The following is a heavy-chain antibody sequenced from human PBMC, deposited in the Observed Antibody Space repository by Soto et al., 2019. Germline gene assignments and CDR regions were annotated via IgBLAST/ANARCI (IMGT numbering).Heavy chain of an antibody. D-gene: IGHD1-1*01. CDR3: ATHDAAGYYYYVYV. Sequence: EVQVVESGGGLVQPGGSLRLSCAASGFTFSDHYMDWVRQAPGKGLEWVGRARNKGNSYTTEYAATVTGRFTIPRDDAKNALYLEINSLKSEATAVYYCATHDAAGYYYYVYVGGKGPMVIVS. CDR1: GFTFSDHY. CDR2: ARNKGNSYTT. J-gene: IGHJ6*03. V-gene: IGHV3-72*01.